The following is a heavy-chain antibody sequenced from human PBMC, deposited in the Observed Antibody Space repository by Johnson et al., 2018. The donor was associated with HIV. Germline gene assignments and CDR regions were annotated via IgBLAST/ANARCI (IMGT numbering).Heavy chain of an antibody. D-gene: IGHD6-19*01. CDR3: VRDQGSGWPTNAFDF. J-gene: IGHJ3*01. CDR1: GFTFRSYA. CDR2: ISYDGRNK. V-gene: IGHV3-30*04. Sequence: QVQLVESGGGVVQPGRSLNLSCAASGFTFRSYAMHWVRQAPGKGLEWVAVISYDGRNKYYADSVKGRFTMSRDHPNNMMYLQMKSLSAEDIAQYYCVRDQGSGWPTNAFDFWGQGTKVTVSS.